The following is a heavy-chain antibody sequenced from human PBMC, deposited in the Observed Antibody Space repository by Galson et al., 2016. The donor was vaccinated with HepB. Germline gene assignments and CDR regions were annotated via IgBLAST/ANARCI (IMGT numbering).Heavy chain of an antibody. Sequence: SETLSLTCTVSGGSVRSGSYYWSWIRQPPGKGLEWIGYIYYSGSTNFNPSLKSRVTISVDTSKNQFSLKLSSVTAADTAVYYCARGGRKGLWGYYFDYWGQGTLVPVSS. CDR1: GGSVRSGSYY. D-gene: IGHD5-18*01. J-gene: IGHJ4*02. CDR3: ARGGRKGLWGYYFDY. CDR2: IYYSGST. V-gene: IGHV4-61*01.